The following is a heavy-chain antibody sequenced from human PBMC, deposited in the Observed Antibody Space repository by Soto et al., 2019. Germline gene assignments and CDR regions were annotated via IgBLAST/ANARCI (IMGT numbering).Heavy chain of an antibody. CDR2: LNHSGST. J-gene: IGHJ6*02. Sequence: ASETLSLTCAVYGGSFSGYYWSWNRQPPGKGLEWIGELNHSGSTNYNPSLKSRVTISVDTSKNQFSLKLSSVTAADTAVYYCARHLNYYDFWSGYYNDFYYGMDVWGQGTTVTVSS. D-gene: IGHD3-3*01. CDR3: ARHLNYYDFWSGYYNDFYYGMDV. V-gene: IGHV4-34*01. CDR1: GGSFSGYY.